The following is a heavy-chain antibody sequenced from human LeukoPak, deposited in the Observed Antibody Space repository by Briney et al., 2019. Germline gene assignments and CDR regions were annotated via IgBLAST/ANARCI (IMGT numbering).Heavy chain of an antibody. Sequence: SETLSLTCAVYGGSFSGYYWSWIRQPPGKGLEWIGEINHSGSTNYNPSLKSRVTISVDTSKNQFSLKLSSVTAADTAVYYCARVLDYAVFHAFDIWGQGTMVTVSS. D-gene: IGHD3/OR15-3a*01. CDR2: INHSGST. CDR3: ARVLDYAVFHAFDI. V-gene: IGHV4-34*01. J-gene: IGHJ3*02. CDR1: GGSFSGYY.